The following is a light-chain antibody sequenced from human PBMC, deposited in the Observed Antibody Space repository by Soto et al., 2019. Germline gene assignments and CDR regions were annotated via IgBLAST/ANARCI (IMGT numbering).Light chain of an antibody. CDR1: SSDVGGYNY. CDR2: EVS. CDR3: SSYAGGNYV. J-gene: IGLJ1*01. Sequence: QSALTQPPSASGSPGQSLTISCTGTSSDVGGYNYVSWYQQHPGKAPKLMISEVSKRPSGVPDRFSGSKSGNTASLTVSGLQAEDEADYYCSSYAGGNYVFGTGTKVTVL. V-gene: IGLV2-8*01.